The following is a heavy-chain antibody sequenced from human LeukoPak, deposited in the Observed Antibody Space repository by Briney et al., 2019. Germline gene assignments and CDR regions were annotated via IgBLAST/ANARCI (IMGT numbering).Heavy chain of an antibody. Sequence: GESLKISCKGSGYSFTSSWIGWVRQMPGKGLEWMGIIYSPSFQGQVTISADKSISTAYLQWSSLKASDTAMYYCARLVGVSYQYYFDYWGQGTLVTVSS. CDR3: ARLVGVSYQYYFDY. D-gene: IGHD2-8*01. J-gene: IGHJ4*02. CDR1: GYSFTSSW. V-gene: IGHV5-51*01. CDR2: IY.